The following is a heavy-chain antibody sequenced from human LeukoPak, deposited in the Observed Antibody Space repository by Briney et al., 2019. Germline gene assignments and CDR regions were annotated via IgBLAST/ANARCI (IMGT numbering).Heavy chain of an antibody. CDR2: ISSSSTI. Sequence: GGSLRLSCAASGFTFSSYSMNWVRQAPGKGLEWVSYISSSSTIYYADSVKGRFTISRDNAKNSLYLQMNSLRAEDTAVYYCARGYSGSYRHPDYWGQGTLVTVSS. D-gene: IGHD1-26*01. CDR1: GFTFSSYS. V-gene: IGHV3-48*01. J-gene: IGHJ4*02. CDR3: ARGYSGSYRHPDY.